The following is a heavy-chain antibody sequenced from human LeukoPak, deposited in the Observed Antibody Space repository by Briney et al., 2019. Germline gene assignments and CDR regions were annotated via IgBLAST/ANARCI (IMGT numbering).Heavy chain of an antibody. CDR3: AREHEYYYYMDV. CDR2: ISAYNGNT. Sequence: ASVKVSCKASGYTFTSYDINWVRQAPGQGLEWMGWISAYNGNTNYAQKLQGRVTMTTDTSTSTAYMELRSLRSDDTAVYYCAREHEYYYYMDVWGKGTTVTVSS. J-gene: IGHJ6*03. CDR1: GYTFTSYD. V-gene: IGHV1-18*01.